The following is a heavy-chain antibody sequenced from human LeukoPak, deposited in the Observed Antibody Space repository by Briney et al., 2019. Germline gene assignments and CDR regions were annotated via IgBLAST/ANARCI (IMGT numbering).Heavy chain of an antibody. CDR1: GFTFSSYS. CDR3: ARDLEWLGYFDY. D-gene: IGHD6-19*01. V-gene: IGHV3-21*01. CDR2: ISSSSSYI. Sequence: GGSLGLSCAASGFTFSSYSMNWVRQAPGKGLEWVSSISSSSSYIYYADSVKGRFTISRDNAKNSLYLQMNSLRAEDTAVYYCARDLEWLGYFDYWGQGTLVTVSS. J-gene: IGHJ4*02.